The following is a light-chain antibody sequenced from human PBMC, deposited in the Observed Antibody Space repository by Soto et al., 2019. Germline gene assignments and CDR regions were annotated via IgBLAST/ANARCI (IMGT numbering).Light chain of an antibody. V-gene: IGLV7-46*01. J-gene: IGLJ2*01. CDR3: LLPYSGGRV. Sequence: QAVVTQEPSLTVSPGGTVTLTCGSSDGPVTFGHYPYWYQQRPGQVPRTLIYDTTNRQSWAPARFSGFLVGVKAALTLSGAQPEDEADYYCLLPYSGGRVFGGGTKLTVL. CDR1: DGPVTFGHY. CDR2: DTT.